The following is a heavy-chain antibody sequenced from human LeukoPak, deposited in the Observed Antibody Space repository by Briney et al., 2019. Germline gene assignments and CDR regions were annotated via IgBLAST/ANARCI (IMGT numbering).Heavy chain of an antibody. Sequence: SGPTLVNPTQTLTLTCTFSGFSLRTSGMCVSWIRQPPAKALEWLARIDWDDDKYYSTSLKTRLTISKDTSKNQVVLTMTNMDPVDTATYYCAHELGYYYYMDVWGKGTTVTVSS. CDR3: AHELGYYYYMDV. D-gene: IGHD6-13*01. V-gene: IGHV2-70*11. CDR2: IDWDDDK. CDR1: GFSLRTSGMC. J-gene: IGHJ6*03.